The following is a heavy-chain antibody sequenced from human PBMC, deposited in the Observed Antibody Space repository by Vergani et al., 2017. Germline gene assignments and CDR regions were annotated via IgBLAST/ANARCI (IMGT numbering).Heavy chain of an antibody. J-gene: IGHJ6*03. CDR1: GGSISSYY. V-gene: IGHV4-59*01. Sequence: QVQLQESGPGLVKPSETLSLICTVSGGSISSYYWSWIRQPPGKGLEWTGYMYYSGSTNYNPSLNSRVTISVDPSKNQFSLKLSSVTAADTAVYYCARAPRYSPSDYYYYYMDVWGKGP. CDR2: MYYSGST. CDR3: ARAPRYSPSDYYYYYMDV. D-gene: IGHD4-11*01.